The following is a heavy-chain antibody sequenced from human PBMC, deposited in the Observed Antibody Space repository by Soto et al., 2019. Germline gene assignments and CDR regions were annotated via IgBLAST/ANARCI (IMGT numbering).Heavy chain of an antibody. D-gene: IGHD4-17*01. J-gene: IGHJ4*02. Sequence: SETLSLTCTVSGGSISSYYWSWIRQPPGKGLEWIGYIYYSGSTNYNPSLKSRGTISVDTSKNQFSLKLSSVTAADTAVYYCARSIYGDEFHFDYWGQGTLVTVSS. CDR1: GGSISSYY. CDR3: ARSIYGDEFHFDY. CDR2: IYYSGST. V-gene: IGHV4-59*01.